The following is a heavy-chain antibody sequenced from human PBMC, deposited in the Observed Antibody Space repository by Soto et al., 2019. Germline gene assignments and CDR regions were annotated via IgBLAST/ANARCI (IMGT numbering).Heavy chain of an antibody. CDR3: ARDRGGYDFYFDY. CDR2: INPNSGGT. V-gene: IGHV1-2*04. D-gene: IGHD5-12*01. Sequence: GASVKVSCKASGYTFTGYYMHWERQAPGQGLEWMGWINPNSGGTNYAQKFQGWVTMTRDTSISTAYMELSRLRSDDTAVYYCARDRGGYDFYFDYWGQGTLVTVSS. CDR1: GYTFTGYY. J-gene: IGHJ4*02.